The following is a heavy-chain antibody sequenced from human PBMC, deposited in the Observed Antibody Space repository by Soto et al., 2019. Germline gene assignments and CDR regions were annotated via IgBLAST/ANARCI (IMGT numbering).Heavy chain of an antibody. D-gene: IGHD6-25*01. CDR3: AKDGSSSEFDY. CDR1: GFTFSSYG. CDR2: ISYDGSNK. J-gene: IGHJ4*02. Sequence: QVQLVESGGGVVQPGRSLRLSCAASGFTFSSYGMHWVRQAPGKGLEWVAVISYDGSNKYYADSVKGRFTISRDNSKNTLYLQMNSLRAEDTAVYYCAKDGSSSEFDYWGQGTLVTVSS. V-gene: IGHV3-30*18.